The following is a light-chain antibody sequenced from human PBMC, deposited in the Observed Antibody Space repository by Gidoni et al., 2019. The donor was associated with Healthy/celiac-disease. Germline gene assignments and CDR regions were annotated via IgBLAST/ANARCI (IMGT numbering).Light chain of an antibody. V-gene: IGKV3-20*01. Sequence: EIVLSQSPGTLSVSPGERATLSCRASQSVSSSYLAWYQQKPGPAPRLLIYGASSRATGIPDRFSGSGSGTVFTLTISRLEPEDFAVYYCQQYGSSPYTFGQGTKLEIK. CDR3: QQYGSSPYT. CDR1: QSVSSSY. CDR2: GAS. J-gene: IGKJ2*01.